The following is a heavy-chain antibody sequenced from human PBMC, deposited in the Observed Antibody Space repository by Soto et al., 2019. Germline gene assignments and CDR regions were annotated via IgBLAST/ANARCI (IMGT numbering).Heavy chain of an antibody. CDR2: IKQDGSEK. Sequence: PGGSLRLSCAASGFTFSSYWMSWVRQAPGKGLEWVANIKQDGSEKYYVDSVKGRFTLSRDNAKNSLHLQMNSLRVEDTAMYFCGRVAYNNGWIFDYWGQGTLVTVSS. J-gene: IGHJ4*01. D-gene: IGHD6-19*01. V-gene: IGHV3-7*01. CDR1: GFTFSSYW. CDR3: GRVAYNNGWIFDY.